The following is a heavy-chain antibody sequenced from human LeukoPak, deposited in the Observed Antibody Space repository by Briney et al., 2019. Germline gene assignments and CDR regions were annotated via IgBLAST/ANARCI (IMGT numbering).Heavy chain of an antibody. CDR2: IYYSGST. CDR3: ARSTVAGTRKVDY. J-gene: IGHJ4*02. V-gene: IGHV4-39*01. Sequence: GSLRLSCAASGFTVSSNYMSWVRQPPGKGLEWIGSIYYSGSTYYNPSLKSRVTISVDTSKNQFSLKLSSVTAADTAVYYCARSTVAGTRKVDYWGQGTLVTVSS. CDR1: GFTVSSNY. D-gene: IGHD6-19*01.